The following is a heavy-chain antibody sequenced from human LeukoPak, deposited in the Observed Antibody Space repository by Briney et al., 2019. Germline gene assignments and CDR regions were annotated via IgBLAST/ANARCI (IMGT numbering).Heavy chain of an antibody. CDR1: GGSISSSSYY. CDR2: IFYSGST. Sequence: SETLSLTCTVSGGSISSSSYYWGWIRQPPGKGLEWIGSIFYSGSTYYNPSLKSRVTISVDTSKNQFSLKLSSVTAADTAVYYCAFRRDYFDYWGQGTLVTVSS. CDR3: AFRRDYFDY. V-gene: IGHV4-39*07. J-gene: IGHJ4*02.